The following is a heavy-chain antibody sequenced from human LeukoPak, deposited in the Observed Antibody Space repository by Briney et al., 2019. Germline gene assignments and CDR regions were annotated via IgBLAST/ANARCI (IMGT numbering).Heavy chain of an antibody. D-gene: IGHD3-10*01. CDR2: ISSGGTYE. J-gene: IGHJ4*02. CDR1: GFTFSNYA. Sequence: RSGGSLRLSCAASGFTFSNYAMHWVRQAPGKGLEWVSLISSGGTYEYYADSVKGRFTISRDNSKNTLYLQLNSLRAEDTAVYYCARDSTYYYDSGSSGPHYFDNWGQGTLVTVSS. V-gene: IGHV3-30*01. CDR3: ARDSTYYYDSGSSGPHYFDN.